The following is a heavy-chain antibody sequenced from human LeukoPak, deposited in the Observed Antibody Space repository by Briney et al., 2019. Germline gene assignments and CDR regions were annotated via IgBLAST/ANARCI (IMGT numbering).Heavy chain of an antibody. D-gene: IGHD3-22*01. CDR1: GFTFSSYS. Sequence: GGSLRLSCAASGFTFSSYSMNWVRQAPGKGLEWVSSISSSSSYIYYADSVKGRFTISRDNAKNSLYLQVNSLRAEDTAVYYCARVEGYYDSSGYFDAFDIWGQGTMVTVSS. CDR2: ISSSSSYI. V-gene: IGHV3-21*01. J-gene: IGHJ3*02. CDR3: ARVEGYYDSSGYFDAFDI.